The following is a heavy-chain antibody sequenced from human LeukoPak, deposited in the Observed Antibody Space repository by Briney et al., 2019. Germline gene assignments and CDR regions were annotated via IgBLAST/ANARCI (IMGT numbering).Heavy chain of an antibody. CDR1: GFTFSSYS. CDR3: ARDLGGSYSYYYYMDV. V-gene: IGHV3-21*01. Sequence: GGSLRLSCAASGFTFSSYSMNWVRQAPGKGLEWVSSISSSSSYIYYADSVKGRFTISRDNAKNSLYLQMNSLRAEDTAVYYCARDLGGSYSYYYYMDVWGKGTTATVSS. J-gene: IGHJ6*03. CDR2: ISSSSSYI. D-gene: IGHD1-26*01.